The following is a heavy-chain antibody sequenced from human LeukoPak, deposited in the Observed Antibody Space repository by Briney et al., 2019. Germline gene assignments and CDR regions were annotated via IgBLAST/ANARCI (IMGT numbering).Heavy chain of an antibody. V-gene: IGHV5-51*01. J-gene: IGHJ4*02. Sequence: GESLKISCKGSGYSFTSYWIGWVRQMPGKGVEWVGIIYPGDSDTRYSPSFEGQVTISADKSISTAYLQWSSLKASDTAMYYCASQPGYSSGWYVYWGQGTLVTVSS. CDR1: GYSFTSYW. D-gene: IGHD6-19*01. CDR2: IYPGDSDT. CDR3: ASQPGYSSGWYVY.